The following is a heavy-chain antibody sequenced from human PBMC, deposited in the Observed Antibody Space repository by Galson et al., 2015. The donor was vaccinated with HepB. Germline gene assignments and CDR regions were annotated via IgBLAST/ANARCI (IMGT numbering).Heavy chain of an antibody. CDR1: GDSVSTNSGA. Sequence: CAISGDSVSTNSGAWNWIRQSPSRGLEWLGRTYYRSKWFYEYAVSVKSRITITPDTSKNQFSLQLDSVTPEDTAVYYCVYFDLWSSRHVDSWGQGNLVTVSS. V-gene: IGHV6-1*01. CDR2: TYYRSKWFY. D-gene: IGHD3-3*01. J-gene: IGHJ4*02. CDR3: VYFDLWSSRHVDS.